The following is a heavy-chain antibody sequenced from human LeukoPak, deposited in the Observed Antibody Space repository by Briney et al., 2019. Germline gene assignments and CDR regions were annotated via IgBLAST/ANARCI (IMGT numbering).Heavy chain of an antibody. CDR3: ARNGGGWSFDY. J-gene: IGHJ4*02. Sequence: SETLSLTCSVSGXSVSSYYWSWIRQSPGKGLEWIGYMSYSGNNNYNPSLESRVTISVDTSKNQFSLKLTSVTAADTAVYYCARNGGGWSFDYWGQGTLVTVSS. CDR1: GXSVSSYY. V-gene: IGHV4-59*08. D-gene: IGHD6-19*01. CDR2: MSYSGNN.